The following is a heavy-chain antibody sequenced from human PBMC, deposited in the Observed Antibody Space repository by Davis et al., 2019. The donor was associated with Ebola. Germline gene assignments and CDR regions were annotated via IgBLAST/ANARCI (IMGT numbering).Heavy chain of an antibody. Sequence: GESLKISCAASGFTFSAYSMNWVRQAPGKGLEWVSYISDSSTTIYYADSVKGRFTISRDNSKNTLYLQMNNLRVEDTAVYYCATLPGYYWGQGTLVTVSS. CDR1: GFTFSAYS. D-gene: IGHD1-26*01. CDR2: ISDSSTTI. CDR3: ATLPGYY. J-gene: IGHJ4*02. V-gene: IGHV3-48*01.